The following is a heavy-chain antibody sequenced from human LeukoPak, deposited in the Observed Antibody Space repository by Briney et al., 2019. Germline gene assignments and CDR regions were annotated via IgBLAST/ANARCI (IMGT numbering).Heavy chain of an antibody. CDR1: GASISSYF. Sequence: ASETLSLTCSVSGASISSYFWTWIRQSPGKGLEWIGYISNIGSTNYNPSLKSRVTISGDTSKNQFSLKLSSVTAADTAVYYCARVTGYMIEDYFDYWGQGTLVTVSS. D-gene: IGHD3-22*01. V-gene: IGHV4-59*12. J-gene: IGHJ4*02. CDR2: ISNIGST. CDR3: ARVTGYMIEDYFDY.